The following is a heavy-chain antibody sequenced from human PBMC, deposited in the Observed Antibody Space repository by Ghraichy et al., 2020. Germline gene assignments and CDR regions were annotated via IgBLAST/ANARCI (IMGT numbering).Heavy chain of an antibody. CDR2: ISGSGGST. J-gene: IGHJ4*02. V-gene: IGHV3-23*01. CDR3: AKVITMIVVADPFDY. Sequence: GGSLRLSCAASGFTFSSYAMSWVRQAPGKGLEWVSAISGSGGSTYYADSVKGRFTISRDNSKNTLYLQMNSLRAEDTAVYYCAKVITMIVVADPFDYWGQGTLVTVSS. CDR1: GFTFSSYA. D-gene: IGHD3-22*01.